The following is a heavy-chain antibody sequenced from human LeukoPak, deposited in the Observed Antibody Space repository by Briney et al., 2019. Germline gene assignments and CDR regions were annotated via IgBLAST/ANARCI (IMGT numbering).Heavy chain of an antibody. CDR1: GGSFSGYY. CDR2: INHSGST. D-gene: IGHD3-3*01. V-gene: IGHV4-34*01. J-gene: IGHJ6*02. CDR3: ARAGRITIFGVVIDYYYGMDV. Sequence: SETLSLTCDVYGGSFSGYYWSWIRQPPGKGLEWIGEINHSGSTNYNPSLKSRVTISVDTSKNQFSLKLSSVTAADTAVYYCARAGRITIFGVVIDYYYGMDVWGQGTTVTVSS.